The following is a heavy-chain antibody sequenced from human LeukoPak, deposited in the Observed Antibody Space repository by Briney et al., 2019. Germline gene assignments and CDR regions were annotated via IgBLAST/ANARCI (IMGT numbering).Heavy chain of an antibody. CDR1: GFTFSSYG. V-gene: IGHV3-33*06. J-gene: IGHJ4*02. CDR3: AKPTRGSGSFLIDF. CDR2: IWNDGSDK. Sequence: GGSLRLSRAASGFTFSSYGMHWARQAPGKGLEWVAVIWNDGSDKYYADSVKGRFTISRDNSKNTLYLQMNSLRAEDTAVYYCAKPTRGSGSFLIDFWGQGTLVTVPS. D-gene: IGHD1-26*01.